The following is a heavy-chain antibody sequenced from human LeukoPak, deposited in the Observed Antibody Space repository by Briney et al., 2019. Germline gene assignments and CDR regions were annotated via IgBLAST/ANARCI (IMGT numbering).Heavy chain of an antibody. V-gene: IGHV1-18*01. D-gene: IGHD3-10*01. CDR2: ISGYNGYT. CDR1: GYAFTNFG. J-gene: IGHJ6*02. CDR3: ARDSYGTAYYDYGMDV. Sequence: ASVKVSCKASGYAFTNFGISWVRQAPGQGLEWMGWISGYNGYTNYAQKLQGRVTMTTDTSTSTAYMELRSLRSDDTAMYYCARDSYGTAYYDYGMDVWGQGTTVTVSS.